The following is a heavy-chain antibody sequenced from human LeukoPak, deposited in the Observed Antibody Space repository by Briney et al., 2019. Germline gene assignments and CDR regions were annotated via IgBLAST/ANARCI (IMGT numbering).Heavy chain of an antibody. Sequence: SETLSLTCAVSGYSISSGYYWGWIRQPPGKGLEWIGSIYHSGSTYYNPSLKSRVTISVDTSKNQISLKLSSVTAADTAVYYCARLLGPVYFDYWGQGTLVTVSS. J-gene: IGHJ4*02. CDR3: ARLLGPVYFDY. CDR1: GYSISSGYY. V-gene: IGHV4-38-2*01. CDR2: IYHSGST.